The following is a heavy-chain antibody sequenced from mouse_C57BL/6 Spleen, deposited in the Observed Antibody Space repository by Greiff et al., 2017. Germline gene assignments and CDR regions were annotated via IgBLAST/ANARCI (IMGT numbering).Heavy chain of an antibody. V-gene: IGHV1-77*01. CDR2: IGPGSGST. J-gene: IGHJ2*01. Sequence: QVQLQQSGAELVKPGASVKIPCKASGYTFTDYYINWVKQRPGQGLEWIGKIGPGSGSTYYNEKFKGKATLTADKSSSTAYMQLSSLTSEDSAVYFCAKAYYSNYAYYFDYWGQGTTLTVSS. CDR1: GYTFTDYY. D-gene: IGHD2-5*01. CDR3: AKAYYSNYAYYFDY.